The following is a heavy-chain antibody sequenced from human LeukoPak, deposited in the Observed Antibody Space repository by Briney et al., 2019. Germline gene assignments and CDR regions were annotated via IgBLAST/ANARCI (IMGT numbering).Heavy chain of an antibody. D-gene: IGHD3-3*01. CDR3: ARDVSDYDFWSGYMDYYYYMDV. CDR2: IYTSGST. V-gene: IGHV4-4*07. Sequence: SETLSLTCTVSGGSISSYYWSWIRQPAGKGLEWIARIYTSGSTNYNPSLKSRVTMSVDTSKNQFSLKLSSVTAADTAVYYCARDVSDYDFWSGYMDYYYYMDVWGKGTTVTVSS. J-gene: IGHJ6*03. CDR1: GGSISSYY.